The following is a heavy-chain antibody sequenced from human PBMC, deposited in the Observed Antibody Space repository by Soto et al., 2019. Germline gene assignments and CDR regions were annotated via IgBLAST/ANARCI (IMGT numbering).Heavy chain of an antibody. CDR2: ISYDGSNK. V-gene: IGHV3-30*18. D-gene: IGHD6-19*01. J-gene: IGHJ4*02. CDR1: GFTFSSYG. CDR3: AKDSGRYSSGWYALDY. Sequence: QPGGSLRLSCAASGFTFSSYGMHWVRQAPGKGLEWVAVISYDGSNKYYADSVKGRFTISRDNSKNTLYLQMNSLRAEDTAVYYCAKDSGRYSSGWYALDYWGQGTLVTVSS.